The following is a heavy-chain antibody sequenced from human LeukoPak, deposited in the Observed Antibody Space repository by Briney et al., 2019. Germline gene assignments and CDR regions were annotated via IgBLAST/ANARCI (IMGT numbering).Heavy chain of an antibody. V-gene: IGHV3-53*01. CDR3: ATLCQGAPYYYYGMDV. CDR1: GFTVSSNY. CDR2: IYSGGST. Sequence: GGSLRLSCAASGFTVSSNYMSWVRQAPGKGLEWVSVIYSGGSTYYADSVKGRFTISRDNSKNTLYLQMNSLRAEDTAVYYCATLCQGAPYYYYGMDVWGQGTTVTVSS. J-gene: IGHJ6*02.